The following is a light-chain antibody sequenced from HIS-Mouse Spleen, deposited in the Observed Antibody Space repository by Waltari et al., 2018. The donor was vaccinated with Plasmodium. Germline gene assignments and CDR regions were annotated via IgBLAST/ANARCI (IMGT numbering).Light chain of an antibody. Sequence: QSALTQPRSVSGSPGQSVTISCTGTSSDVGGYTYVSWYQQHPGKAPNLMIYDFSKRPSGVPDRFSGSKSGNTASLTISGLQAEDEADYYCCSYAGSYTYVFGTGTKVTVL. CDR3: CSYAGSYTYV. CDR2: DFS. J-gene: IGLJ1*01. CDR1: SSDVGGYTY. V-gene: IGLV2-11*01.